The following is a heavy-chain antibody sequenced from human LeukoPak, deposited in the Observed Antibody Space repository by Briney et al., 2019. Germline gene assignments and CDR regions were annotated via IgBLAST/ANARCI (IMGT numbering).Heavy chain of an antibody. D-gene: IGHD3-22*01. CDR1: XYTFTSYD. CDR3: ASRGLDDSVDY. Sequence: SXYTFTSYDXXXXXQAXXQGLXWMGWMNPNSGNTGYAQKFQGRVTMTRNTSISTAYMELSSLRSEDTAVYYCASRGLDDSVDYWGQGTLVTVSS. CDR2: MNPNSGNT. J-gene: IGHJ4*02. V-gene: IGHV1-8*01.